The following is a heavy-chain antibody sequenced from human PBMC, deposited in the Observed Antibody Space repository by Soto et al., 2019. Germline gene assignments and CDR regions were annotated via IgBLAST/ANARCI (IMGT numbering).Heavy chain of an antibody. Sequence: QVQLQESGPGLVKPSGTLSLSCAVSGGSISSSHWWTWVRQPPGKGLEWIGEIYHSGSTNYNPSLKSRVTIPVDTSRNQFSLNLSSVTAADTAVYYCAGSGGGEDYWGQGILVTVSS. CDR3: AGSGGGEDY. D-gene: IGHD3-16*01. V-gene: IGHV4-4*02. CDR2: IYHSGST. J-gene: IGHJ4*02. CDR1: GGSISSSHW.